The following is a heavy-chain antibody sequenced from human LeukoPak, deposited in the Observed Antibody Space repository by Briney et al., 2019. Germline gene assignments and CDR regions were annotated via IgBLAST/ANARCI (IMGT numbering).Heavy chain of an antibody. V-gene: IGHV4-59*01. CDR2: IYYSGST. CDR3: ARVPTEYWFDP. Sequence: PSETLSLTCTVSGGPISSYYWSWIRQPPGKGLEWIGYIYYSGSTDYNPSLKSRVTISVDTSKNQFSLKLSSVTAADTAVYYCARVPTEYWFDPWGQGTLVTVSS. D-gene: IGHD4-11*01. CDR1: GGPISSYY. J-gene: IGHJ5*02.